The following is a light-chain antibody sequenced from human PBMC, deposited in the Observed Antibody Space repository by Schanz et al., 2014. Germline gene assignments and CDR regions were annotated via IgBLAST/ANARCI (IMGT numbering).Light chain of an antibody. Sequence: QSALTQPASVSGSPGQSITISCTGTSGDVGGHNFVSWYQHHPGKAPKLMIYDVSNRPSGVSNRFSGSKSGNTASLTISGLQAEDEADYYCSSYTSSSTLGVFGGGTKLTVL. CDR2: DVS. CDR1: SGDVGGHNF. J-gene: IGLJ3*02. V-gene: IGLV2-14*03. CDR3: SSYTSSSTLGV.